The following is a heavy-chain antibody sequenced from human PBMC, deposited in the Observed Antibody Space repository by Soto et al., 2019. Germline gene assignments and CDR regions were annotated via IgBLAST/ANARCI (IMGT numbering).Heavy chain of an antibody. Sequence: QVQLVQSGAEVKKPGASVKVSCKASGDTFTDYYIHWVRQAPGQGLEWMGTVNPSGGHTTYAQHFLGRMTMTRDTSTSTLYMELTSLTSEDTAGYYCARGGHVVVVTAALDYCGQGTLVTVSS. CDR2: VNPSGGHT. CDR1: GDTFTDYY. J-gene: IGHJ4*02. V-gene: IGHV1-46*01. CDR3: ARGGHVVVVTAALDY. D-gene: IGHD2-21*02.